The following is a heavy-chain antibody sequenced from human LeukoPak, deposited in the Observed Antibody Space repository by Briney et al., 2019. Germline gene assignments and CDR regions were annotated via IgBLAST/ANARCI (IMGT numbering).Heavy chain of an antibody. J-gene: IGHJ5*02. CDR2: IYYSGST. Sequence: SETLSLTCTVSGGSISSSSYYWGWIRQPPGKGLEWIGSIYYSGSTYYNPSLKSRVTISVDTSKNQFSLKLSSVTAADTAVYYCARRDGGYYDSSGLRFDPWGQGTLVTVSS. CDR1: GGSISSSSYY. D-gene: IGHD3-22*01. CDR3: ARRDGGYYDSSGLRFDP. V-gene: IGHV4-39*01.